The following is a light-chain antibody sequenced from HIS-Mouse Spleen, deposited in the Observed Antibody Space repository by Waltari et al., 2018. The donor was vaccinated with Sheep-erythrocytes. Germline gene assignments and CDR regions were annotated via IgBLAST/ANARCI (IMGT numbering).Light chain of an antibody. CDR1: NFGDNY. CDR2: QVS. CDR3: QAWDSSTAV. V-gene: IGLV3-1*01. J-gene: IGLJ3*02. Sequence: SYELTQPPSVSVSPGQTASLPCSGANFGDNYACWYQQKPGQSPVRVIYQVSKRPSGIPERFSGSNSGNTATLTISGTQAMDEADYYCQAWDSSTAVFGGGTKLTVL.